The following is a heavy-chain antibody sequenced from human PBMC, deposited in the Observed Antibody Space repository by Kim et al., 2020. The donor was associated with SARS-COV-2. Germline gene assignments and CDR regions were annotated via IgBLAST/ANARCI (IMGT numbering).Heavy chain of an antibody. CDR1: GGSIRTSSFY. CDR2: LYYGGGV. V-gene: IGHV4-39*01. J-gene: IGHJ4*02. CDR3: ARRGHYYNPEGYGPGDY. D-gene: IGHD3-10*01. Sequence: SETLSLTCTVSGGSIRTSSFYWGWIRQSPGKGLEWIGSLYYGGGVDYNPSLKSRVTMSVDASRGQFSLTLTSVTAADTAVYYCARRGHYYNPEGYGPGDYWGQGILVIVSS.